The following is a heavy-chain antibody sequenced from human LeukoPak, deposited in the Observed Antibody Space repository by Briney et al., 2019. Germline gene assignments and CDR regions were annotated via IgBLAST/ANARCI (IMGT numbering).Heavy chain of an antibody. D-gene: IGHD6-19*01. CDR2: ISGNGGST. CDR3: AKEGQWPNYYYGMDV. V-gene: IGHV3-23*01. J-gene: IGHJ6*02. CDR1: GFTFSSYA. Sequence: GGSLRLSCAASGFTFSSYAMSWVRQAPGKGLEWVLAISGNGGSTYYADSVKGRFTISRDNSKNTLYLQMNSLRAEDTAVYYCAKEGQWPNYYYGMDVWGQGTTVTVSS.